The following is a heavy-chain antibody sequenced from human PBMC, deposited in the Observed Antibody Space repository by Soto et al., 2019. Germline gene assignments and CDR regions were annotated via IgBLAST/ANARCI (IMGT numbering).Heavy chain of an antibody. CDR1: GASISVHSNS. V-gene: IGHV4-39*01. CDR2: SYYSGTT. D-gene: IGHD1-20*01. J-gene: IGHJ5*02. Sequence: AQTLSLTCTVSGASISVHSNSWTWIRQPPGKGLEWIGSSYYSGTTYFNPSLKSRATISVDTSKNQFSLRLTSVTAADTAIYYCTRRYNWNDNYFDPRGPGALVAASS. CDR3: TRRYNWNDNYFDP.